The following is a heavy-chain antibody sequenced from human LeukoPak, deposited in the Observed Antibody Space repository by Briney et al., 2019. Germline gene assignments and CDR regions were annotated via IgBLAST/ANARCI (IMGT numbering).Heavy chain of an antibody. J-gene: IGHJ5*02. D-gene: IGHD1-14*01. CDR2: ISAYNGNT. CDR1: GYTFTGYY. V-gene: IGHV1-18*04. Sequence: ASVKVSCKASGYTFTGYYTHWVRQAPGQGLGWMGWISAYNGNTNYAQKLQGRVTMTTDTSTSTAYMELRSLRSDDTAVYYCARTTRVSVAGFDPWGQGTLVTVSS. CDR3: ARTTRVSVAGFDP.